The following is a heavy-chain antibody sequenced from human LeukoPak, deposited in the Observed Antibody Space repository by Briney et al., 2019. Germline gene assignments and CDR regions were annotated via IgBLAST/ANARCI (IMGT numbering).Heavy chain of an antibody. CDR3: TSGSVVSWFDP. V-gene: IGHV3-49*04. CDR1: GFTFHDYA. CDR2: IRSKAYGATT. Sequence: GGSLRLSCTASGFTFHDYAMSWVRQAPGKGLEWVGFIRSKAYGATTEYAASVKGRFTISRDDSKSIAYLQMNSLKTEDTAVYYCTSGSVVSWFDPWGQGTLVTVSS. J-gene: IGHJ5*02. D-gene: IGHD2-15*01.